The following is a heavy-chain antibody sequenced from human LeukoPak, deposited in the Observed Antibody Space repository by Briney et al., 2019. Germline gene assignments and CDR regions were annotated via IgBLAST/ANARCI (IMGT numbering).Heavy chain of an antibody. D-gene: IGHD4-17*01. Sequence: SETLSLTCTVSGVSISSDYWSWIRLPPGKGLEWIGYIYYSGSSSYNPSLKSRVTTSVDTSKNQFSLKLTSVTAADTAVYYCARRLRQNLFDPWGQGTLVTVSS. J-gene: IGHJ5*02. CDR2: IYYSGSS. V-gene: IGHV4-59*08. CDR1: GVSISSDY. CDR3: ARRLRQNLFDP.